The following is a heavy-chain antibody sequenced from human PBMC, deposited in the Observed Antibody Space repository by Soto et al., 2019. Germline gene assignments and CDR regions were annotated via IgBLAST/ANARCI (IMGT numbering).Heavy chain of an antibody. CDR2: IYYSGST. V-gene: IGHV4-59*01. Sequence: SETLSLTCTVSGGSISSYYWSWIRQPPGKGLEWIGYIYYSGSTNYNPSLKSRVTISVDTSRNQFSLKLSSVTAADTAVYYCARGSGTYYYYGMDVWGQGTTVTVSS. D-gene: IGHD1-26*01. CDR3: ARGSGTYYYYGMDV. CDR1: GGSISSYY. J-gene: IGHJ6*02.